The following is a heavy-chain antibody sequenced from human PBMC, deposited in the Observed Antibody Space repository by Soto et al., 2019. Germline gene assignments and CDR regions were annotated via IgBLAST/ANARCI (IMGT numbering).Heavy chain of an antibody. CDR2: ISWNSGRI. D-gene: IGHD3-9*01. CDR3: TKGVYDVLSAFDY. J-gene: IGHJ4*02. CDR1: GFPLADYA. V-gene: IGHV3-9*01. Sequence: GGSLRLSCAASGFPLADYAMHWVLQAPEKGLEWVSGISWNSGRIEYADSVKGRFTISRDNAKNSLYLQMNSLRPEDTALYYCTKGVYDVLSAFDYWGQGTLVTVSS.